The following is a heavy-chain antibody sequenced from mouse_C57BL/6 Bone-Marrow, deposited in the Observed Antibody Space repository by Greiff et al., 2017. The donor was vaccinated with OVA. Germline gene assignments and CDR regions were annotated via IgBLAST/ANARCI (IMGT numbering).Heavy chain of an antibody. CDR3: ARDWDREAWFAY. CDR1: GYTFTDYY. J-gene: IGHJ3*01. Sequence: VQLKQSGPVLVKPGASVKMSCKASGYTFTDYYMNWVKQSHGKSLEWIGVINPYNGGTSYNEKFKGKATLTVDTSSSTAYMELSSLTSEDSAVYYCARDWDREAWFAYWGQGTLVTVSA. D-gene: IGHD4-1*01. V-gene: IGHV1-19*01. CDR2: INPYNGGT.